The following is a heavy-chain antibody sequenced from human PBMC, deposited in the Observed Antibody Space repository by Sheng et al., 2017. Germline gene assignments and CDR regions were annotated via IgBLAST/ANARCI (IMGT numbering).Heavy chain of an antibody. D-gene: IGHD3-10*01. CDR1: GFTFSSYG. CDR2: ISHDGSNK. V-gene: IGHV3-30*18. Sequence: QVQLVESGGGVDQPGRSLRLSCAASGFTFSSYGMHWVRQAPGKGLEWVAVISHDGSNKYYADSVKGRFTISRDNSKNTLFLQMNSLRAEDTAVYFCANENYYGSGSYVDYWGQGTLVTGLL. J-gene: IGHJ4*02. CDR3: ANENYYGSGSYVDY.